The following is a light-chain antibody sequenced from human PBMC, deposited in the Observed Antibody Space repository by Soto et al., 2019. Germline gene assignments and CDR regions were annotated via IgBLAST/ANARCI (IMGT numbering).Light chain of an antibody. V-gene: IGKV3-20*01. CDR1: QSVSGSY. Sequence: EIVLTQSPGTLSLSPGERATLSCRASQSVSGSYLAWYQQKPGQAPRLLIHGASNRATGIPDRFSGSGSETDFTLTISRLQPEDFAVYYCQRYGSSRPWTFGQGTKVDIK. CDR3: QRYGSSRPWT. CDR2: GAS. J-gene: IGKJ1*01.